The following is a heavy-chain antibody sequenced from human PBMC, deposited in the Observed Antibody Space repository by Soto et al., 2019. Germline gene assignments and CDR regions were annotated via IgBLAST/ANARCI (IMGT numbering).Heavy chain of an antibody. Sequence: SETLSLTCSVTGDSVRSSDHYWSWIRQPPGKGLEWIGYIYYSGSTKYNPSLKSRVTMSVDTSKNQFSLILDSVTSADTAVYFCARVGRPHGPILLLIYYFDLWGQGSAVTVSS. CDR3: ARVGRPHGPILLLIYYFDL. J-gene: IGHJ4*02. CDR2: IYYSGST. V-gene: IGHV4-61*08. CDR1: GDSVRSSDHY. D-gene: IGHD2-15*01.